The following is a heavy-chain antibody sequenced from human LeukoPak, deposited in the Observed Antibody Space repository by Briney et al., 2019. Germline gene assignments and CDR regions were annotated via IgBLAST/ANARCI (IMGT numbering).Heavy chain of an antibody. J-gene: IGHJ5*02. V-gene: IGHV1-8*01. D-gene: IGHD6-19*01. CDR1: GYTFTSYD. Sequence: GASVKVSCKASGYTFTSYDINWVRQATGQGLEWMGWMNPNSANTGYAQKFQGRVTMTRNTSISTAYMELSSLRSEDTAVYYCARDSYSSGWGGPGWFDHWGQGTLVTVSS. CDR3: ARDSYSSGWGGPGWFDH. CDR2: MNPNSANT.